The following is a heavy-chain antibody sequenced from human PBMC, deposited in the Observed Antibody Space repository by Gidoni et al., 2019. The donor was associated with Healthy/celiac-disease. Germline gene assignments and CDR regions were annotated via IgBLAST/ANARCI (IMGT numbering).Heavy chain of an antibody. J-gene: IGHJ3*02. CDR3: ARDRSDIVVVPAATGERTDAFDI. Sequence: QVQLVQSGAEVQKPGASVKVSCKAPGYTFTSYGISWVRPAPGQGLEWMGWISAYNGNTNYAQKLQGRVTMTTDTSTSTAYMELRSLRSDDTAVYYCARDRSDIVVVPAATGERTDAFDIWGQGTMVTVSS. V-gene: IGHV1-18*04. D-gene: IGHD2-2*01. CDR2: ISAYNGNT. CDR1: GYTFTSYG.